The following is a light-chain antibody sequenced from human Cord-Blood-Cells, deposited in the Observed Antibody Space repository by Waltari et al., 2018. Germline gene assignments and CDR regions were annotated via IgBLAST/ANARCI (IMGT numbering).Light chain of an antibody. CDR3: QQSYSTPYT. J-gene: IGKJ2*01. Sequence: DLQLTQSPSYLSASVGDRATITCRASQSISSYLNWYQQKPGKAPKLLIYAASSLQSGVPSRFSGSGSGTDFTLTISSLQPEDFATYYCQQSYSTPYTFGQGTKLEIK. CDR1: QSISSY. CDR2: AAS. V-gene: IGKV1-39*01.